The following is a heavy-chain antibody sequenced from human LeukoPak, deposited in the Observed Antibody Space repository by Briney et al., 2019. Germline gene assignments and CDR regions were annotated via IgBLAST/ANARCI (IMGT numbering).Heavy chain of an antibody. D-gene: IGHD3-22*01. CDR1: GGSFSGYY. J-gene: IGHJ4*02. CDR2: INHSGST. CDR3: ARDSGDYYDSSGLDY. Sequence: PSETLSLTCAVYGGSFSGYYWSWIRQPPGKGLEWIGEINHSGSTNYNPSLKSRVTISVDTSKNQFSLKLSSVTAADTAVYYCARDSGDYYDSSGLDYWGQGTLVTVSS. V-gene: IGHV4-34*01.